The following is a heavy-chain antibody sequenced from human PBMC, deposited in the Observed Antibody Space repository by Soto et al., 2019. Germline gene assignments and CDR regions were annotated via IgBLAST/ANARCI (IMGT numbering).Heavy chain of an antibody. CDR1: GFTFSSYS. Sequence: KPGGSLRLSCAASGFTFSSYSMNWVRQAPGKGLEWVSSISSSSSYIYYADSVKGRFTISRDNAKNSLYLQMNSLRAEDTAVYYCARESVGIAAARGAYYFDYWGQGALVTVSS. CDR2: ISSSSSYI. D-gene: IGHD6-13*01. J-gene: IGHJ4*02. V-gene: IGHV3-21*01. CDR3: ARESVGIAAARGAYYFDY.